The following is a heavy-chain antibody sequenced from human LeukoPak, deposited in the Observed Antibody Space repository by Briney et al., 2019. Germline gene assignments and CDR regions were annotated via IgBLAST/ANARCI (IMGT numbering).Heavy chain of an antibody. J-gene: IGHJ5*02. V-gene: IGHV3-23*01. CDR1: GFTLSSYA. CDR3: AKSPRSAADNWFDP. Sequence: PGGSLRLSCAASGFTLSSYAMSWVRQAPGKGLEWVSAISGSGGSTYYADSVKGRFTISRDNSKNTLYLQMNSLTVEDTAVYYCAKSPRSAADNWFDPWGQGTLVTVSS. CDR2: ISGSGGST. D-gene: IGHD6-13*01.